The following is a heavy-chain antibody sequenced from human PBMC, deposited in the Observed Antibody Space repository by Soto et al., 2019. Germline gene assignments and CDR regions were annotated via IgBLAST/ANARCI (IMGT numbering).Heavy chain of an antibody. CDR2: IYYSGST. J-gene: IGHJ4*02. CDR1: GGSISSYY. D-gene: IGHD5-18*01. Sequence: KTSETLSLTCTVSGGSISSYYWSWIRQPPGKGLEWIGYIYYSGSTNYNPSLKSRVTISVDTSKNQFSLKLSSVTAADTAVYYCAGMKYSYGYSTFDYWGQGTLVTVS. V-gene: IGHV4-59*01. CDR3: AGMKYSYGYSTFDY.